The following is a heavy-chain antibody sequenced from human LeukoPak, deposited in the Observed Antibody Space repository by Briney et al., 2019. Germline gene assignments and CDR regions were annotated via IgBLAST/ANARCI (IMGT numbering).Heavy chain of an antibody. Sequence: PGGSLRLSCAASVYTFSSYGMHWVRQAPGKGLVWVSRINTDGSSTTYADSVKGRFTISRDNAKNTLYLQMNSLRVEDTAVYFCARGWYYGMDVWGQGTTVIVSS. D-gene: IGHD2-15*01. V-gene: IGHV3-74*01. CDR2: INTDGSST. CDR1: VYTFSSYG. CDR3: ARGWYYGMDV. J-gene: IGHJ6*02.